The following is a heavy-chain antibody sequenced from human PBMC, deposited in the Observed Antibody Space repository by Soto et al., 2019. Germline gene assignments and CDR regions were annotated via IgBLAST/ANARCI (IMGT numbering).Heavy chain of an antibody. CDR1: GFTFSSYA. V-gene: IGHV3-23*01. CDR2: ISGSGGST. D-gene: IGHD2-15*01. Sequence: EVQLLESGGGLVQPGGSLRLSCAASGFTFSSYAMSWVRQAPGKGLEWVSAISGSGGSTYYADSVKGRFTISRDNSKNTLYLQMNSLRADDTAVYYCAKDPLVVVVAATPDGAFDIWGQGTMVTVSS. CDR3: AKDPLVVVVAATPDGAFDI. J-gene: IGHJ3*02.